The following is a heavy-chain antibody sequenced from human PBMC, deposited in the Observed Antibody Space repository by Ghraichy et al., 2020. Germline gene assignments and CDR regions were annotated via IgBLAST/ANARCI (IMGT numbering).Heavy chain of an antibody. CDR2: IYYSGST. V-gene: IGHV4-59*01. D-gene: IGHD4-11*01. J-gene: IGHJ3*02. Sequence: ESLNISCTVSGGSISSYYWSWIRQPPGKGLEWIGYIYYSGSTNYNPSLKSRVTISVDTSKNQFSLKLSSVTAADTAVYYCASTTVRVRGAFDIWGQGTMVTVSS. CDR3: ASTTVRVRGAFDI. CDR1: GGSISSYY.